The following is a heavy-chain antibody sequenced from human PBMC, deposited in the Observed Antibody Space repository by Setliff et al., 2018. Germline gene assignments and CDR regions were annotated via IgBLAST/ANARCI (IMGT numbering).Heavy chain of an antibody. CDR3: ARSGDYGSGRLSP. CDR1: GGSVSSYY. V-gene: IGHV4-4*08. D-gene: IGHD3-10*01. Sequence: PSETLSLTCTVSGGSVSSYYWSWIRQPPGKGLEWIGRIHASGSTNYNPSLKSRVTISVDTSKNQFSLKLTSVTAADTAVYYCARSGDYGSGRLSPWGQGTLVTVSS. J-gene: IGHJ5*02. CDR2: IHASGST.